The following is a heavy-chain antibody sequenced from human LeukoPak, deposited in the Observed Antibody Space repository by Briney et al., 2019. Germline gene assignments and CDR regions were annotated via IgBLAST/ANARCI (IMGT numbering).Heavy chain of an antibody. CDR3: AREVVGNVDTAMVTRGYYYYGMDV. CDR1: GYTFTIYY. D-gene: IGHD5-18*01. J-gene: IGHJ6*02. Sequence: ASVKVSCKASGYTFTIYYMHWVRQAPGQGLEWMGIINPSGGSTSYAQKFQGRVTMTRDTSTSTVYMELSSLGSEDTAVYYCAREVVGNVDTAMVTRGYYYYGMDVWGQGTTVTVSS. CDR2: INPSGGST. V-gene: IGHV1-46*01.